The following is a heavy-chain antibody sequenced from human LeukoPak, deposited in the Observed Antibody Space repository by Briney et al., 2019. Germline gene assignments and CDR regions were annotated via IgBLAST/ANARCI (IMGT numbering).Heavy chain of an antibody. V-gene: IGHV3-30*18. J-gene: IGHJ4*02. CDR3: AKSRGCSSTSCLVDY. CDR2: ISYDGSNK. Sequence: GGSLRLSCAASGFTFSSYGMHWVRRAPGKGLEWVAVISYDGSNKYYADSVKGRFTISRDNSKNTLYLQMNSLRAEDTAVYYCAKSRGCSSTSCLVDYWGQGTLVTVSS. D-gene: IGHD2-2*01. CDR1: GFTFSSYG.